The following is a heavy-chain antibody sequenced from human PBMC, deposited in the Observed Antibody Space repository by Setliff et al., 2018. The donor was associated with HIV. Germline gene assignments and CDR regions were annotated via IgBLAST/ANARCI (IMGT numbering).Heavy chain of an antibody. Sequence: SETLSLTCAVSNYSISSGYYWGWIRQSPGKGLEWIGSMYHSGSTYSNPSLKSRVTMSIDTSKNQLSLKLRSVTAADTAVYYCVRGGTMTVVAYYKAYYAMDVWGQGTTVTVSS. D-gene: IGHD3-22*01. CDR3: VRGGTMTVVAYYKAYYAMDV. J-gene: IGHJ6*02. V-gene: IGHV4-38-2*01. CDR2: MYHSGST. CDR1: NYSISSGYY.